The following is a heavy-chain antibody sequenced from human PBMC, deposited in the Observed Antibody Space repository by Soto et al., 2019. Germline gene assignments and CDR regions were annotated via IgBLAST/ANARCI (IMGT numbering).Heavy chain of an antibody. CDR3: ATGRGVRGVIITTYYYYGLDV. J-gene: IGHJ6*02. CDR1: GGSFSGYY. CDR2: INHSGST. V-gene: IGHV4-34*01. Sequence: SETLSLTCAVYGGSFSGYYWSWIRQPPGKGLEWIGEINHSGSTNYNPSLKGRVTISVDTSKNQFSLKLSSVSAADTAVYYCATGRGVRGVIITTYYYYGLDVWGQGTRVTVSS. D-gene: IGHD3-10*01.